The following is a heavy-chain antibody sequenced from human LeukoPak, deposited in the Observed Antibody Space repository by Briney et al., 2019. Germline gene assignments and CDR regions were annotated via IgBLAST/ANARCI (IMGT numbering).Heavy chain of an antibody. J-gene: IGHJ4*02. CDR3: ARDRKVDYFDY. Sequence: GGSLRLSCAASGFIFSSYAMSWVRQAPGKGLEWVSAISGSGGSTYYADSVKGRFTISRDNSKNTLYLQMNTLRAEDTAVYYCARDRKVDYFDYWGQGTLVTVSS. V-gene: IGHV3-23*01. CDR2: ISGSGGST. CDR1: GFIFSSYA.